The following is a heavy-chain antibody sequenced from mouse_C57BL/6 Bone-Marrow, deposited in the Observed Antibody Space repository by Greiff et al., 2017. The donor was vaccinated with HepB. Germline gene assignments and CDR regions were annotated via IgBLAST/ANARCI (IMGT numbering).Heavy chain of an antibody. CDR2: ISSGGDYI. CDR1: GFTFSSYA. J-gene: IGHJ4*01. Sequence: EVQWVESGEGLVKPGGSLKLSCAASGFTFSSYAMSWVRQTPEKRLEWVAYISSGGDYIYYADTVKGRFTISRDNARNTLYLQMSSLKSEDTAMYYCTREPYGSRDYAMDYWGQGTSVTVSS. CDR3: TREPYGSRDYAMDY. V-gene: IGHV5-9-1*02. D-gene: IGHD1-1*01.